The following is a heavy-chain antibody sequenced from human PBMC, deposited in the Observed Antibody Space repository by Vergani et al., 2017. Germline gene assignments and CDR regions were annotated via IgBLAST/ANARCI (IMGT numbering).Heavy chain of an antibody. CDR1: GGSISSSSYY. J-gene: IGHJ4*02. CDR2: IYYSGRT. Sequence: QLQLQESGPGLVKPSETLSLTCTVSGGSISSSSYYWGWIRQPPGKGLEWIGSIYYSGRTYYNPSLKSRATISVDTSKNHFSLKLSSVTAADTAVYYCARRVWAGDNDYWGQGTLVTVSS. D-gene: IGHD3-16*01. CDR3: ARRVWAGDNDY. V-gene: IGHV4-39*01.